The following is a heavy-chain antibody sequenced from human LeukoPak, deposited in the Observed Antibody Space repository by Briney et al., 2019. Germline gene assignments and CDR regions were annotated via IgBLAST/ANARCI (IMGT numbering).Heavy chain of an antibody. V-gene: IGHV7-4-1*02. D-gene: IGHD2-15*01. CDR3: ARDHCSGGSCYSGDEYFQH. CDR2: INTNTGNP. J-gene: IGHJ1*01. CDR1: GYTFTSYA. Sequence: ASVKVSCKASGYTFTSYAMNWVRQAPGQGLEWMGWINTNTGNPTYAQGFTGRFVFSLDTSVSTAYLQISSLKAEDTAVYYCARDHCSGGSCYSGDEYFQHWGQGTLVTVSS.